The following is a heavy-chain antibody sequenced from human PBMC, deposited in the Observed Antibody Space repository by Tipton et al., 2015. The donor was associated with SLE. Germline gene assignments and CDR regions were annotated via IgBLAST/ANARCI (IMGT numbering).Heavy chain of an antibody. V-gene: IGHV4-34*01. J-gene: IGHJ5*02. Sequence: TLSLTCAVYGGSFSGYYWSWIRQPPGKGLEWIGEINHSGSTNYNPSLKSRVTISVDTSKNQFSLKLSSVTAADTAVYYCARGSLVVVVVAATQHNWFDPWGQGTLVTVSS. D-gene: IGHD2-15*01. CDR2: INHSGST. CDR1: GGSFSGYY. CDR3: ARGSLVVVVVAATQHNWFDP.